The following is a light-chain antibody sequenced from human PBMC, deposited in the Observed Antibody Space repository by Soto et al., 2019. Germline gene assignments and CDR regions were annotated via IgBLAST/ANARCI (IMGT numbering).Light chain of an antibody. CDR1: SSNIGKNA. CDR3: CSYAGTPYV. CDR2: YDD. V-gene: IGLV1-36*01. Sequence: QSVLTQPPSVSEAPRQRVTISCSGSSSNIGKNAVSWYQQLPGEAPKLLIYYDDLLPSGVSDRFSGSKSGNTASLTISGLRAEDEADYYCCSYAGTPYVFGTGTKVTVL. J-gene: IGLJ1*01.